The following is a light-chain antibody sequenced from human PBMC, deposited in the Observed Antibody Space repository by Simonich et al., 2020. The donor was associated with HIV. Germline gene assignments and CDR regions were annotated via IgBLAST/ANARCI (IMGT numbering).Light chain of an antibody. CDR2: EVI. CDR1: TSEIGGYNY. J-gene: IGLJ2*01. V-gene: IGLV2-8*01. Sequence: QSALTQPASVSGSPGQSITISCTGTTSEIGGYNYVSWYQQHPGKAPKLMIYEVIKRPAGVPDRFSGSKSGNTASLTVSGLQAEDEADYYCSSYAGSNNHVVFGGGTKLTVL. CDR3: SSYAGSNNHVV.